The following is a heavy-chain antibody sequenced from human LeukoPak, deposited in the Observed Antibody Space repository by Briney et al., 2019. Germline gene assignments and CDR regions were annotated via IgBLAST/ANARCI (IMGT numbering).Heavy chain of an antibody. Sequence: GGSLRLSCAGSRFTFSDYSMNWVRQAPGKGLEWVSSISSGSKYIYNADSVKGRFTISRDNAKNSLYLQMNSLRAEDTAVYFCARALSYSYGSMDFWGLGILVIVSS. J-gene: IGHJ4*02. CDR2: ISSGSKYI. V-gene: IGHV3-21*01. CDR3: ARALSYSYGSMDF. CDR1: RFTFSDYS. D-gene: IGHD5-18*01.